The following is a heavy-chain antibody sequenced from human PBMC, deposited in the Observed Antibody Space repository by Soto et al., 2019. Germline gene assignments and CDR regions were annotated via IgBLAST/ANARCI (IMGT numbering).Heavy chain of an antibody. V-gene: IGHV3-74*01. CDR2: INGDGSGT. CDR1: GFTFSNYW. CDR3: ARGGLRAYWIDP. D-gene: IGHD4-17*01. J-gene: IGHJ5*02. Sequence: EVQLVESGGGLIQPGGSLRLSCAASGFTFSNYWIHWVRQAPGEGLVWLSRINGDGSGTNYADSVKGRFTISRDNAKNTVYVQMNSLRAEATAVYYCARGGLRAYWIDPWGQGTLVTVSS.